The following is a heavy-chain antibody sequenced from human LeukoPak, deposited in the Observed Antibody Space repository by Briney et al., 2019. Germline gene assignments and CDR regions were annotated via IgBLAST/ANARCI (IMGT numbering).Heavy chain of an antibody. J-gene: IGHJ4*02. CDR3: ARGGIFFCSH. Sequence: ASVKVSCKASGGTFSSYAISWVRQAPGQGLEWMGWMNPNSGNTGYAQKFQGRVTMTRNTSISTAYMELSSLRSEDTAVYYCARGGIFFCSHWGQGTLVTVSS. CDR2: MNPNSGNT. D-gene: IGHD2-21*01. CDR1: GGTFSSYA. V-gene: IGHV1-8*02.